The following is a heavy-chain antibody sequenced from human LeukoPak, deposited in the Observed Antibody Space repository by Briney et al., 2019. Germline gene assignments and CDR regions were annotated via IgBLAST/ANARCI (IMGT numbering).Heavy chain of an antibody. CDR2: IWYDGSNK. J-gene: IGHJ4*02. CDR3: ARAGSGWYEIDY. V-gene: IGHV3-33*08. D-gene: IGHD6-19*01. CDR1: GFTFSSYS. Sequence: GGSLRLSCAASGFTFSSYSMNWVRQAPGKGLEWVAVIWYDGSNKYYADSVKGRFTISRDNSKNTLYLQMNSLRAEDTAVYYCARAGSGWYEIDYWGQGTLVTVSS.